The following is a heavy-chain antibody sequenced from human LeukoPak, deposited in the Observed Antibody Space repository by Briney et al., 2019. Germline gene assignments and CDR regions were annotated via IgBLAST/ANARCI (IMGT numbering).Heavy chain of an antibody. V-gene: IGHV4-59*01. D-gene: IGHD6-13*01. CDR3: ARDGSSSWYEDGYYYGMDV. J-gene: IGHJ6*02. Sequence: SETLSLTCTVSGGSISSYYWSWIRQPPGKGLEWIGYIYYSGSTNYNPSLKSRVTISVDTSKNQFSLKLSSVTAADTAVYYCARDGSSSWYEDGYYYGMDVWAKGPRSPSP. CDR2: IYYSGST. CDR1: GGSISSYY.